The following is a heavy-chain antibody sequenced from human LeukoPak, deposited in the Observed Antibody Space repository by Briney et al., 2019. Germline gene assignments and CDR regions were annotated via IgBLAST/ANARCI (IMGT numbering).Heavy chain of an antibody. J-gene: IGHJ3*02. CDR2: ITTSSSHI. CDR3: ARERVTTTAFDI. V-gene: IGHV3-21*01. CDR1: GFTFSTYP. Sequence: GGSLRLSCAASGFTFSTYPMSWVRQAPGKGLERVSYITTSSSHIYYGDSVKGRFTISRDNAKNSLYLQMNSLRAEDTAVYYCARERVTTTAFDIWGQGTMVTVSS. D-gene: IGHD5-12*01.